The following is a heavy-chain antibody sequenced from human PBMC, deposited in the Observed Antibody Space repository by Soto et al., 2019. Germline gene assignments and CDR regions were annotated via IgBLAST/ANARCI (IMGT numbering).Heavy chain of an antibody. D-gene: IGHD6-6*01. Sequence: KPGGSLRLSCAASGSTFSNAWMSWVRQAPGKGLEWVGRIKSKTDGGTTDYAAPVKGRFTISRDDSKNTLYLQMNSLKTEDTAVYYCTTGVRIEYSSSSTYYYYGMDVWGQGTTVTVSS. J-gene: IGHJ6*02. CDR1: GSTFSNAW. CDR3: TTGVRIEYSSSSTYYYYGMDV. CDR2: IKSKTDGGTT. V-gene: IGHV3-15*01.